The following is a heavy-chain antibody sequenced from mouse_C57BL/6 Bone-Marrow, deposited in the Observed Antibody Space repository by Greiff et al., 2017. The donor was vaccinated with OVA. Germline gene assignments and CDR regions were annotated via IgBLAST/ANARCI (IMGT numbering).Heavy chain of an antibody. J-gene: IGHJ2*01. Sequence: VKLVESGAELARPGASVKMSCKASGYTFTSYTMHWVKQRPGQGLEWIGYINHSSGYTKYNQKFKDKATLTADKSSSTAYMQLSSLTSEDSAVYYCAPKSLYYGSSNGYWGQGTTLTVSS. CDR3: APKSLYYGSSNGY. V-gene: IGHV1-4*01. CDR1: GYTFTSYT. D-gene: IGHD1-1*01. CDR2: INHSSGYT.